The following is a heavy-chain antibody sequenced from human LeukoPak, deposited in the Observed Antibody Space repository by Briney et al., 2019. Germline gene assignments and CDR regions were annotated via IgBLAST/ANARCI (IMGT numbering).Heavy chain of an antibody. Sequence: SETLSLTCTVSGGSISSSSYYWGWIRQPPGKGLEWIGSIYYSGSTYYNPSLKSRVTISVDTSKNQFSLKLSSVTAADTAVYYCARETNSGSYSGGVYYYYYYMDVWGKGTTVTVSS. J-gene: IGHJ6*03. CDR2: IYYSGST. CDR3: ARETNSGSYSGGVYYYYYYMDV. CDR1: GGSISSSSYY. D-gene: IGHD1-26*01. V-gene: IGHV4-39*07.